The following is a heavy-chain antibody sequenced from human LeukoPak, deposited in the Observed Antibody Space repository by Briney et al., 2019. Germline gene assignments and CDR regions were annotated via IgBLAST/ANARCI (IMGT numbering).Heavy chain of an antibody. Sequence: GGSLRLSCAASGFTFSSYAMSWVRQAPGKGLEWVSAISGSGGSTYYADSVKGRFTISRDNAKNSLYLQMNSLRAEDTAVYYCARDNQPSLLWFGELSTPYYYYGMDVWGQGTTVTVSS. J-gene: IGHJ6*02. D-gene: IGHD3-10*01. CDR1: GFTFSSYA. CDR2: ISGSGGST. V-gene: IGHV3-23*01. CDR3: ARDNQPSLLWFGELSTPYYYYGMDV.